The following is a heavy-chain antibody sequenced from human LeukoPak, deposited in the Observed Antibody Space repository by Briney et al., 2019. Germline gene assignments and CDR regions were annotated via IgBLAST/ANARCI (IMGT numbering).Heavy chain of an antibody. D-gene: IGHD3-16*02. CDR2: ISAYNGNT. Sequence: ASVKVSCKASGYTFTSYDINWVRQAPGQGLEWMGWISAYNGNTNYAQKLQGRVTMTTDTSTSTAYMELRSLRSDDTAVYYCARDSSDYVWGSYRRSPFDPWGQGTLVTVSS. J-gene: IGHJ5*02. CDR3: ARDSSDYVWGSYRRSPFDP. V-gene: IGHV1-18*01. CDR1: GYTFTSYD.